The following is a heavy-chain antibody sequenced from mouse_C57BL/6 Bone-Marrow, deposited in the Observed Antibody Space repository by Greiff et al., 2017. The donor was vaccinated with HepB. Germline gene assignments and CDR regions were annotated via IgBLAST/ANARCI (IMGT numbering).Heavy chain of an antibody. J-gene: IGHJ2*01. CDR1: GYTFTSYW. D-gene: IGHD3-3*01. Sequence: VQLQQPGAELVMPGASVKLSCKASGYTFTSYWMHWVKQRPGQGLEWIGEIDPSDSYTNYNQKFKGKSTLTVDKSSSTAYMQLSSLTSEDSAVYYCAREGLTLFDYWGQGTTLTVSS. CDR3: AREGLTLFDY. V-gene: IGHV1-69*01. CDR2: IDPSDSYT.